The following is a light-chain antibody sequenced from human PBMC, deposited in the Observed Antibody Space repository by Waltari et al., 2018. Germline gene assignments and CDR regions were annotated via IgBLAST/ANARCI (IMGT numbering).Light chain of an antibody. CDR1: KSLLDSSNNKNY. CDR2: WAS. CDR3: QQYYSSPQT. Sequence: DIVMTQSPDPLAVSLGERATISCKSNKSLLDSSNNKNYLAWYQSKREHPPKMLIAWASTRESGVPCRFGGSGSATDFTLISSSLQAEDVAVYYCQQYYSSPQTFGQGTRVEIE. J-gene: IGKJ1*01. V-gene: IGKV4-1*01.